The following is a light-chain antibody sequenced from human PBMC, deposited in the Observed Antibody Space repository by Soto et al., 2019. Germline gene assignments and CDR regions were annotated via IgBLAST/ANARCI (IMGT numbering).Light chain of an antibody. CDR1: QSISSW. Sequence: DIQMTQYPSTLSASVGDRVTITCRASQSISSWLAWYQQKPGKAPKLLIYKASSLESGDPSRFSGNGSGTEFTLTISSLQPDDFATYYCQQYNSAPTFGQGTKVEIK. CDR3: QQYNSAPT. CDR2: KAS. J-gene: IGKJ1*01. V-gene: IGKV1-5*03.